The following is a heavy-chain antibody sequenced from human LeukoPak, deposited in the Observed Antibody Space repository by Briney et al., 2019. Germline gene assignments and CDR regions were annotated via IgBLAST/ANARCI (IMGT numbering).Heavy chain of an antibody. Sequence: GGSLRLSCAASGFTFSSYSMNWVRQAPGKGLEWVSSISSSSSYIYYADSVKGRFTISRDNAKNSLYLQVNSLRAEDTAIYYRVRDGGSYDPPDYWGQGTLVTVSS. CDR3: VRDGGSYDPPDY. J-gene: IGHJ4*02. V-gene: IGHV3-21*01. D-gene: IGHD3-16*01. CDR2: ISSSSSYI. CDR1: GFTFSSYS.